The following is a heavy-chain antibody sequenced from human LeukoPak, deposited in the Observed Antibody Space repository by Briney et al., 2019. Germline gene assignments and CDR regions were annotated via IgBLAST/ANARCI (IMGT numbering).Heavy chain of an antibody. V-gene: IGHV4-39*07. J-gene: IGHJ6*04. D-gene: IGHD4-11*01. Sequence: SETLSLTCTVSGGSISSSSYYWGWIRQPPGKGLEWIGSIYYSGSTYYNPSLKSRVTMSVDTSKNQFSLKLSSVTAADTAVYYCARTYSNYGMDVWGKGTTVTVSS. CDR2: IYYSGST. CDR1: GGSISSSSYY. CDR3: ARTYSNYGMDV.